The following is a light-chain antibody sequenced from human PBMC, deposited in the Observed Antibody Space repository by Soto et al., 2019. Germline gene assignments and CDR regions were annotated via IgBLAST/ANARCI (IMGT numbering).Light chain of an antibody. J-gene: IGLJ2*01. V-gene: IGLV3-21*04. CDR3: QVWDGNSDQPV. CDR2: FDA. Sequence: SYELTQPPSVSVAPGKTATITCGGANIGSRAVHWYQQKPGQAPVLVIYFDADRPSGIPERFSGSNSGNTATLTINRVEAGDEADYNCQVWDGNSDQPVFGGGTKLTVL. CDR1: NIGSRA.